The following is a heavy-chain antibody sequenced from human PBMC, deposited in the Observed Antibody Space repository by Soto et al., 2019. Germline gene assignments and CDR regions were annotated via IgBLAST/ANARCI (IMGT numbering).Heavy chain of an antibody. CDR3: AKDLNYDFWSGKLWYFDL. D-gene: IGHD3-3*01. CDR2: ISYDGSNK. CDR1: GFTFSSYG. V-gene: IGHV3-30*18. Sequence: GGSLRLSCAASGFTFSSYGMHWVRQAPGKGLEWVAVISYDGSNKYYADSVKGRFTISRDNSKNTLYLQMNSLRAEDTAVYYCAKDLNYDFWSGKLWYFDLWGRGTLVTVSS. J-gene: IGHJ2*01.